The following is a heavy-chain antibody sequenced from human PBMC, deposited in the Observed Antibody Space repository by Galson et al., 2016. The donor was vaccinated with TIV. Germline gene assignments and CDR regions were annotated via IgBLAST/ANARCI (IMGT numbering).Heavy chain of an antibody. CDR2: ISGYNGHT. CDR1: GYTFSHYF. V-gene: IGHV1-18*04. Sequence: SVKVSCKASGYTFSHYFMHWVRQAPGKGLEWMGWISGYNGHTKSAQTFQGRVTMTTDTSTGTAYMELRSLRSDDTAVYYCARDRRGVLDSTLFDNWGQGNPVTVSS. CDR3: ARDRRGVLDSTLFDN. J-gene: IGHJ4*02. D-gene: IGHD6-13*01.